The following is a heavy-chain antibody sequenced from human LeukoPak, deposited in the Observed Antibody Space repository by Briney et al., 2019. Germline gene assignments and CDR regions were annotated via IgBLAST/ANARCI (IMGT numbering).Heavy chain of an antibody. D-gene: IGHD1/OR15-1a*01. CDR3: ARGTVPNAFDR. J-gene: IGHJ3*02. CDR2: IYTSGST. Sequence: SETLSLTCTVSGGSISTYYWSWIRQPAGKGLEWIGRIYTSGSTNYNPSLKSRVTMSVDTAKNQFPLKLSAVTAAGTAVYFCARGTVPNAFDRWGQQTMVSVS. V-gene: IGHV4-4*07. CDR1: GGSISTYY.